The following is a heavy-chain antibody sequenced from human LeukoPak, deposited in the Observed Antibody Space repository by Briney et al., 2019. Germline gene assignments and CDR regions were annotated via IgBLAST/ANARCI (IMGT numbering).Heavy chain of an antibody. CDR3: TKDQREDYYDSSGFLDY. Sequence: AGGSLRLSCAASGFTFSSYGMHWVRQAPGKGLEWVAFIRYDGSNKYYADSVKGRFTISRDNSKNTLYLQMNSLRAEDTAVYYCTKDQREDYYDSSGFLDYWGQGTLVTVSS. V-gene: IGHV3-30*02. D-gene: IGHD3-22*01. CDR2: IRYDGSNK. CDR1: GFTFSSYG. J-gene: IGHJ4*02.